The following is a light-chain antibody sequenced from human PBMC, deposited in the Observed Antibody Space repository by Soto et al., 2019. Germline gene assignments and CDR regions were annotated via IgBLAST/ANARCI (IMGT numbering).Light chain of an antibody. CDR2: GVS. Sequence: PGERATLSCRASQSVSNSYLAWYQQKPGQAPRLLIYGVSSRATGIPDRFSGSGSGTDFTLTITRLEPEDFAMYYCQRYDSLRTFGQGTKVDIK. CDR1: QSVSNSY. CDR3: QRYDSLRT. V-gene: IGKV3-20*01. J-gene: IGKJ1*01.